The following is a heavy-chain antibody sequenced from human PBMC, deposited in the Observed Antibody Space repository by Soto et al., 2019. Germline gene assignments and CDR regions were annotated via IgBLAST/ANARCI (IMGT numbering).Heavy chain of an antibody. CDR3: AGEYYYGSGSSHTPFDP. V-gene: IGHV4-30-4*01. J-gene: IGHJ5*02. D-gene: IGHD3-10*01. CDR1: GGSISSGDYY. CDR2: IYYSGST. Sequence: SETLSLTCTVSGGSISSGDYYWSWIRQPPGKGLEWIGYIYYSGSTYYNPSLKSRVTMSVDTSKNQFSLKLSSVTAADTAVYYCAGEYYYGSGSSHTPFDPWGQGTLVTVSS.